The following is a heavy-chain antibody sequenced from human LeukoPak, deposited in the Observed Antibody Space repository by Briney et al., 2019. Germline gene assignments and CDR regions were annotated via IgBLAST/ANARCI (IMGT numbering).Heavy chain of an antibody. CDR2: LSGSGSST. CDR1: GFTFSSYA. J-gene: IGHJ4*02. CDR3: AKISQSYSSSWYPTGYFDY. V-gene: IGHV3-23*01. Sequence: GGSLRLSRAASGFTFSSYAMSRVRQAPGKGLEWVSALSGSGSSTYYAASVKGRFTISRDNSKNTLSLQMNSLRAEDTAVYFCAKISQSYSSSWYPTGYFDYWGQGTLVTVSS. D-gene: IGHD6-13*01.